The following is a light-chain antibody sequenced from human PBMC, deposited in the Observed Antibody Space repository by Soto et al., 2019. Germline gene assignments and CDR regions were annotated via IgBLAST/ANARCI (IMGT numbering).Light chain of an antibody. CDR2: GNS. CDR3: QSYDSSLSVLYV. CDR1: SSNSGAGYD. J-gene: IGLJ1*01. Sequence: QSVLTRPPSVSGAPGQRVTISCTGSSSNSGAGYDVHWYQQLPGTAPKLLIYGNSNRPSGVPDRFSGSKSGTSASLAITGLQAEDEADYYCQSYDSSLSVLYVFGTGTKLTVL. V-gene: IGLV1-40*01.